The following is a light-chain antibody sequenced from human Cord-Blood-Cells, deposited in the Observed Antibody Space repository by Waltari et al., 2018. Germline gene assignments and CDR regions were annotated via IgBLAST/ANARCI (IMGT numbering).Light chain of an antibody. CDR2: RNK. CDR1: SSNIGSNY. J-gene: IGLJ3*02. Sequence: QSVLTQPPSASGTPGQRVTISCSGSSSNIGSNYVYWYQQLPGPAPKLLIYRNKQRPSAVPDRFSGSKSGTSASLAISGLRSEDEADYYCAAWDDSLSGNWVFGGGTKLTVL. CDR3: AAWDDSLSGNWV. V-gene: IGLV1-47*01.